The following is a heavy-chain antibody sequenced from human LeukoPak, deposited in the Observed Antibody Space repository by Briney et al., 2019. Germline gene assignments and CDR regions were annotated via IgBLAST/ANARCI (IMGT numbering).Heavy chain of an antibody. V-gene: IGHV3-48*03. J-gene: IGHJ6*02. Sequence: GGSLRLSCVASGFTFSSHAMNWVRQAPGKGLEWVSYISSSGSTIYYADSVKGRFTISRDNAKNSLYLQMNSLRAEDTAVYYCARVESIAARLDYYGMDVWGQGTTVTVSS. CDR2: ISSSGSTI. CDR1: GFTFSSHA. D-gene: IGHD6-6*01. CDR3: ARVESIAARLDYYGMDV.